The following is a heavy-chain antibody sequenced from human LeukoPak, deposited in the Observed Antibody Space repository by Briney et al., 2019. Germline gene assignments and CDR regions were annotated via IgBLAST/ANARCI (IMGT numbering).Heavy chain of an antibody. CDR3: ARGYCSGGSCFLFDY. D-gene: IGHD2-15*01. CDR1: GFTFDDYG. J-gene: IGHJ4*02. Sequence: PGGNLRLSCAASGFTFDDYGMTWVRQAPGKGLEWVSGINWNGGSTGYADSVKGRFSILRDTAKNSLYLQMNSLRAEDTALYYCARGYCSGGSCFLFDYWGQGTLVTVSS. CDR2: INWNGGST. V-gene: IGHV3-20*04.